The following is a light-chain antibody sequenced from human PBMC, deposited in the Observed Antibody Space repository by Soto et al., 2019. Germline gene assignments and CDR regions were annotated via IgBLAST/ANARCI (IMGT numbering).Light chain of an antibody. CDR1: QSIENH. J-gene: IGKJ1*01. CDR3: QQSYSSWT. CDR2: AAS. Sequence: DIQMTQSPSSLSASVGDRVTITCRASQSIENHLNWYRQKPGKPPDLLIYAASSLHSGVPSRFSGSGSGTDFTLTISSLQPEDFATFYCQQSYSSWTFGQGNKVEIK. V-gene: IGKV1-39*01.